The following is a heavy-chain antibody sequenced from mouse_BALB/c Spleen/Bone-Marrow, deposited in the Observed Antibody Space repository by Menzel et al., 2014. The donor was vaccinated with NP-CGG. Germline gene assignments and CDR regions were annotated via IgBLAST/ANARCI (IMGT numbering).Heavy chain of an antibody. CDR2: INPYKGDT. Sequence: EVQLQQSGPELVKPGASVKISCKASGYSFTGYFMNWVKQSHGKSLEWIGRINPYKGDTFYNQKFKGKATLTVDKSSSTAHMELLSLTSEDSEVYYCGGQDGYYGGFAYWGQGTLVTVSA. CDR3: GGQDGYYGGFAY. D-gene: IGHD2-3*01. CDR1: GYSFTGYF. V-gene: IGHV1-37*01. J-gene: IGHJ3*01.